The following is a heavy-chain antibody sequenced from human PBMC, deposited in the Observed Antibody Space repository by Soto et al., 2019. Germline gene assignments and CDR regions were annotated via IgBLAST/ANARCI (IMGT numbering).Heavy chain of an antibody. CDR2: IYPGDSDT. CDR3: ARLGSGYPFDY. D-gene: IGHD3-22*01. CDR1: GGSLTNYW. V-gene: IGHV5-51*01. Sequence: GESLKISGKGSGGSLTNYWIGWVRQMPGKGLELMGIIYPGDSDTRYSPSFQGQVTISADKSNNIAYPQWSSLKASDIAMYYCARLGSGYPFDYWGQGTLVTVSS. J-gene: IGHJ4*01.